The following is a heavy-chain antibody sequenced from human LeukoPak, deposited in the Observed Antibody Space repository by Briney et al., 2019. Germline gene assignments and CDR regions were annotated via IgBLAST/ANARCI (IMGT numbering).Heavy chain of an antibody. Sequence: ASVKVSCKASGYTFTSYYMHWVRQAPGQGLEWMGIINPSGGSTSYAQKFQGRVTITADESTSTAYMELSSLRSEDTAVYYCARSTNRYYYDSSGYYYFDYWGQGTLVTVSS. D-gene: IGHD3-22*01. CDR1: GYTFTSYY. CDR2: INPSGGST. V-gene: IGHV1-46*01. J-gene: IGHJ4*02. CDR3: ARSTNRYYYDSSGYYYFDY.